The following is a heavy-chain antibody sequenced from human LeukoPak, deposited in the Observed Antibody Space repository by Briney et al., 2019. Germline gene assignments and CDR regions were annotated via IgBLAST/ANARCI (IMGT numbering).Heavy chain of an antibody. V-gene: IGHV1-2*02. CDR1: GYTFTGYY. D-gene: IGHD2-2*01. Sequence: GASVKVSCKASGYTFTGYYMHWVRQAPGQGLEWMGWINPNSGGTNYAQKFQGRVTMTRDTSISTAYMELSSLRSEDTAVYYCARGRSPFMVPAASWFDPWGQGTLVTVSS. CDR2: INPNSGGT. CDR3: ARGRSPFMVPAASWFDP. J-gene: IGHJ5*02.